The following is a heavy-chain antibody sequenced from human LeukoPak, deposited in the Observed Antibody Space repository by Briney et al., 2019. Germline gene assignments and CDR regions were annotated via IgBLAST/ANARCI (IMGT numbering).Heavy chain of an antibody. CDR3: ASGGVGHSGYDFDY. Sequence: SGGSLRLSCAASGFTFSSYSMNWVRQAPGKGLEWVSSISSSSSYIYYADSVKGRFTISRDNAKNSLYLQMNSLRAEDTAVYYCASGGVGHSGYDFDYWGQGTLVTASS. J-gene: IGHJ4*02. D-gene: IGHD5-12*01. V-gene: IGHV3-21*01. CDR1: GFTFSSYS. CDR2: ISSSSSYI.